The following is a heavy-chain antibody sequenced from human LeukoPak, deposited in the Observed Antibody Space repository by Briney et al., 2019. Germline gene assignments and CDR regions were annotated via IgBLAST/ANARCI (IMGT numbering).Heavy chain of an antibody. CDR2: ISTGSSYT. CDR1: GFTFSDYY. V-gene: IGHV3-11*06. J-gene: IGHJ4*02. D-gene: IGHD3-10*01. CDR3: ARAYGQVYFDN. Sequence: KPGGSLRLSCAASGFTFSDYYMSWIRQAPGKGLEWVSYISTGSSYTNYADSVKGRFTISRDNAKNPLSLQMNSLRAEDTAIYYCARAYGQVYFDNWSQGTLVTVSS.